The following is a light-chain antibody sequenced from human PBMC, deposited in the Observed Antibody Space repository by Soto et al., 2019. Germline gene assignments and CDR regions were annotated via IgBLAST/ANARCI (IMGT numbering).Light chain of an antibody. V-gene: IGLV2-14*03. CDR1: SSDVGGYNY. J-gene: IGLJ1*01. CDR3: SSHTSTTKRV. CDR2: EVS. Sequence: QSVLTQPASVSGSPGQSITISCTGTSSDVGGYNYVSWYQQHPGKGPKLMIYEVSNRPSGVSNRFSGSKSGNTATLTISGLQAEDEADYYCSSHTSTTKRVLGTGTKVTVL.